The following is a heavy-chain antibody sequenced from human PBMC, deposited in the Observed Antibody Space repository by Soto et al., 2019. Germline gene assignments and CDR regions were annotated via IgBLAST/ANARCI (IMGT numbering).Heavy chain of an antibody. D-gene: IGHD5-12*01. V-gene: IGHV3-30-3*01. CDR3: ARGEWLRFPHYYYYYGMDV. Sequence: GGSLRLSCAASGFTFSSYAMHWVRQAPGKGLEWVAVISYDGSNKYYADSVKGRFTISRDNSKNTLYLQMNSLRAEDTAVYYCARGEWLRFPHYYYYYGMDVWGQGTTVTGSS. J-gene: IGHJ6*01. CDR2: ISYDGSNK. CDR1: GFTFSSYA.